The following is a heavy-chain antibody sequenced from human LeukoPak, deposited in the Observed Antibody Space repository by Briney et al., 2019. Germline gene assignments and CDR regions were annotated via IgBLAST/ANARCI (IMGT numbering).Heavy chain of an antibody. CDR1: GLTLVNYG. J-gene: IGHJ2*01. CDR3: ARVVGAGYFDL. Sequence: GGSLRLSCAAFGLTLVNYGMHWVRQPPGKGLEWVAFIRFDGSNTFYADSVKGRFTISRDNDKDTLYLQMNNLRAEDTAVYYCARVVGAGYFDLWGRGTLVTVSS. CDR2: IRFDGSNT. D-gene: IGHD1-26*01. V-gene: IGHV3-30*02.